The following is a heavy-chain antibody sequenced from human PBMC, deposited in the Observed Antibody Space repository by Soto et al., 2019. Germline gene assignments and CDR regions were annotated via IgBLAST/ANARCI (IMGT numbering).Heavy chain of an antibody. CDR1: GGSISSYY. D-gene: IGHD3-10*01. CDR3: ARQRITMVRGVTS. Sequence: SETLSLTCTVSGGSISSYYWSWIRQPPGKGLEWIGYIYYSGSTNYNPSLKSRVTISVDTSKNQFSLKLSSVTAADTAVYYCARQRITMVRGVTSWGQGTLVTVSS. J-gene: IGHJ4*02. V-gene: IGHV4-59*01. CDR2: IYYSGST.